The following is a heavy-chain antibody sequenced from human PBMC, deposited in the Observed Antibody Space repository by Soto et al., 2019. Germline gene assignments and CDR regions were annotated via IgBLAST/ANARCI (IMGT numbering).Heavy chain of an antibody. V-gene: IGHV1-69*01. CDR1: GGTFSSYA. Sequence: QVQLVQSGAEVKKPGSSVKVSCKASGGTFSSYAISWVRQAPGQGLEWMGGIIPIFGTANYAQKFQGRVTITADESTSTAYMELSSLRSEDTAMYYCARYVLRYFDWLLGLDYWGQGTLVTVSS. CDR3: ARYVLRYFDWLLGLDY. D-gene: IGHD3-9*01. CDR2: IIPIFGTA. J-gene: IGHJ4*02.